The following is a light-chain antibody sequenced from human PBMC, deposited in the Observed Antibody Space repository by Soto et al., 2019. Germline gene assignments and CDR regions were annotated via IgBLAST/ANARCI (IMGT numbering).Light chain of an antibody. CDR3: QQANSFPYT. Sequence: EIMMTQSPATLSVSPGESATLSCRAGQSVSSKLAWYQRKPGQAPRLLIYAASIRTTGIPDRFSGSGSGTDFTLTISSLQPEDFATYYCQQANSFPYTVGQGTRLEIK. V-gene: IGKV3D-15*01. J-gene: IGKJ5*01. CDR1: QSVSSK. CDR2: AAS.